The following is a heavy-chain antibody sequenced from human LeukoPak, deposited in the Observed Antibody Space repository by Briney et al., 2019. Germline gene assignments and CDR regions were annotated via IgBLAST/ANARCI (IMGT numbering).Heavy chain of an antibody. Sequence: SPTLSLTSAISGDSVSSNSAAWNWLRQSPSRGLEWLGRTYYRSKWYNDYAVSVKSRITINPDTSKNQFSLQLNSVTPEDTAVYYCGRELQNGFGGSSYWYFDLWGRGTLVTVSS. V-gene: IGHV6-1*01. D-gene: IGHD1-26*01. CDR1: GDSVSSNSAA. CDR3: GRELQNGFGGSSYWYFDL. CDR2: TYYRSKWYN. J-gene: IGHJ2*01.